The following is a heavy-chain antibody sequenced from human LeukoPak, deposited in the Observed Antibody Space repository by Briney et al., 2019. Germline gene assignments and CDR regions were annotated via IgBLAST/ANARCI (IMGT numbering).Heavy chain of an antibody. D-gene: IGHD1-26*01. V-gene: IGHV3-30*18. CDR1: GFTFSSYG. CDR3: AKPYSGSSPGFDY. CDR2: ISYDGSNK. J-gene: IGHJ4*02. Sequence: GSLRLSCAASGFTFSSYGMHWVRQAPGKGLEWVAVISYDGSNKYYADSVKGRFTISRDNSKNTPYLQMNSLRAEDTAVYYCAKPYSGSSPGFDYWGQGTLVTVSS.